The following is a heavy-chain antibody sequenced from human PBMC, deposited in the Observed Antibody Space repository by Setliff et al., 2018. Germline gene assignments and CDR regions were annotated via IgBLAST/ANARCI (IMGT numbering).Heavy chain of an antibody. D-gene: IGHD6-13*01. CDR2: IYPGNSNT. CDR3: ARHVSSSWFRYYFLYYYMDV. CDR1: GYTFTTNW. J-gene: IGHJ6*03. V-gene: IGHV5-51*01. Sequence: PGESLKISCKGSGYTFTTNWIAWVRQMPGKGLEWMGIIYPGNSNTRYSPPFQGQVTISADKSIDTAYLQWSSLKASDTAIYYCARHVSSSWFRYYFLYYYMDVWGKGTTVTVSS.